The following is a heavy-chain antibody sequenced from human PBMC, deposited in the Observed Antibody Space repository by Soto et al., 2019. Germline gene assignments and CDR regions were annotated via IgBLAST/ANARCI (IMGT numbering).Heavy chain of an antibody. CDR3: AASSTSSHGP. V-gene: IGHV4-39*01. Sequence: PSETLSLTCTVPGGSISSSSYYWGWIRQPPGKGLEWIGSIYYSGSTYYNPSLKSRVTISVDTSKNQFSLKLSSVTAADTAVYYCAASSTSSHGPWGQGTLVTVSS. J-gene: IGHJ5*02. CDR1: GGSISSSSYY. CDR2: IYYSGST. D-gene: IGHD2-2*01.